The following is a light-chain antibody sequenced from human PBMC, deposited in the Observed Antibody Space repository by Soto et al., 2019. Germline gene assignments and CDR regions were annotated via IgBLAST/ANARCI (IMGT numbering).Light chain of an antibody. Sequence: QSVLTQPPSVSGAPGQRVTISCTGSSSSVGAGYDVHWYQHLPGTAPKLLIFSNTNRPSGVPDRFSGSKSGTSVSLAIAGLQAEDEGDYYCQSYDNILSAVVFGGGTQLTAL. V-gene: IGLV1-40*01. CDR2: SNT. CDR1: SSSVGAGYD. CDR3: QSYDNILSAVV. J-gene: IGLJ2*01.